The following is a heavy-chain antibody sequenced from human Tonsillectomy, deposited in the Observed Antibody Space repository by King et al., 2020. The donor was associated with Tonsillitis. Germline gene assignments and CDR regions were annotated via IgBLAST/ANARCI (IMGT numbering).Heavy chain of an antibody. V-gene: IGHV4-61*02. CDR1: GGSISSGSYY. CDR2: ISTSGGT. CDR3: ARVVAEVFYYYYMDV. Sequence: VQLPESGPGLVKPSQTLSLTCTVTGGSISSGSYYWSWIRQPAGKGLEWVGRISTSGGTNYNASLKSRGTMSVDTSKNQFSLKLSSVTAADTATYYCARVVAEVFYYYYMDVWGIGTTVTVSS. J-gene: IGHJ6*03. D-gene: IGHD2-15*01.